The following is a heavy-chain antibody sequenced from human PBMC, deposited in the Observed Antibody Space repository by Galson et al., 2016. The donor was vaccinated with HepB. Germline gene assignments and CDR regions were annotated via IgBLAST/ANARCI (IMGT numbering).Heavy chain of an antibody. CDR3: GEGVGPTTCLDY. CDR2: IDGSGHTT. D-gene: IGHD1-26*01. J-gene: IGHJ4*02. V-gene: IGHV3-23*01. Sequence: SLRLSCAAAGFSFSSYAMSWVRQAPGKGLEWVAGIDGSGHTTYYVDSVKGRFTISRDNSKNTLYLQMNSLRVDDTAIYYCGEGVGPTTCLDYWGQGTLVTVSS. CDR1: GFSFSSYA.